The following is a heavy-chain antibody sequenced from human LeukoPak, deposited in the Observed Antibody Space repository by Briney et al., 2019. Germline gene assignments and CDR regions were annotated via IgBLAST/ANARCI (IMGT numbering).Heavy chain of an antibody. CDR2: IYHSGST. J-gene: IGHJ4*02. CDR1: GYSISSGYY. V-gene: IGHV4-38-2*02. D-gene: IGHD4-17*01. CDR3: AREEYGSTVTNY. Sequence: SETLSLTCAVSGYSISSGYYWGWIRQPPGKGLEWIGSIYHSGSTYYNPSLKSRVTISVDTSKNQFSLKLSSVTAADTAVYYCAREEYGSTVTNYWGQGTLVTVSS.